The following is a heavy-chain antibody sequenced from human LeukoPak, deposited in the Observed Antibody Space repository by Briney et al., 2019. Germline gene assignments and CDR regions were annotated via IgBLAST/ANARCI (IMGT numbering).Heavy chain of an antibody. CDR2: INPDGNRS. CDR3: TRGPAD. J-gene: IGHJ1*01. V-gene: IGHV3-74*01. Sequence: GGSLRLSCAASGFTFSSNWMHWVRQAPGKGLVWVAKINPDGNRSDYVDSVKGRFTISRDNAKNTPYLQMDSLKAEDTAVYYCTRGPADWGQGTLVIVSS. CDR1: GFTFSSNW.